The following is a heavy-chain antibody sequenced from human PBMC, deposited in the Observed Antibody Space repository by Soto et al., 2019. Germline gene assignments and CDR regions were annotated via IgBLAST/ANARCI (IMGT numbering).Heavy chain of an antibody. CDR2: IYYSGNT. CDR3: ARISCTGGSCLDY. CDR1: GASISNYY. D-gene: IGHD2-15*01. J-gene: IGHJ4*02. V-gene: IGHV4-59*01. Sequence: ETLSLTCTVSGASISNYYWSCIRQPPGKGLEWIAYIYYSGNTNYNPSLKSRVTISLDTSKNHFSLNLSSVTAADTAVYYCARISCTGGSCLDYWGQGTLVTVSS.